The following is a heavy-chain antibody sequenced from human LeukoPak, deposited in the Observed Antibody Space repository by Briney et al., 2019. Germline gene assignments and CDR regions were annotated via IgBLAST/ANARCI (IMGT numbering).Heavy chain of an antibody. CDR1: GGSISSGGYY. D-gene: IGHD6-13*01. Sequence: NPSETLSLTCTVSGGSISSGGYYWSWIRQHPGKGLEWIGYIYYSGSTYYNPSLKSRVTISVDKSKNQFSLKLSSMTAADTAVYYCARDRRGGSWYESDDWGQGTLVTVSS. CDR3: ARDRRGGSWYESDD. J-gene: IGHJ4*02. V-gene: IGHV4-31*03. CDR2: IYYSGST.